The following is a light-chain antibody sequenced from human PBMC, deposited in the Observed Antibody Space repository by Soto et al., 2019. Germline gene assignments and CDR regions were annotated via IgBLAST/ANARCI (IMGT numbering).Light chain of an antibody. J-gene: IGKJ2*01. CDR1: QCISSY. CDR3: QQYYSYPPYT. CDR2: AAS. Sequence: AIRMTQSPSSLSASTGDRVTITCRAIQCISSYLAWYQQKPGKAPKLLIYAASTLQSGVPSRFSGSGSGTDFTLTISCLQSEDFATYYCQQYYSYPPYTFGQGTKLEIK. V-gene: IGKV1-8*01.